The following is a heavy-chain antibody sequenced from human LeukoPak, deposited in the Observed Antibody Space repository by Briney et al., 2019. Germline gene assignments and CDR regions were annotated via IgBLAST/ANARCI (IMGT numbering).Heavy chain of an antibody. CDR3: ARQVRGWYQPNWFDP. Sequence: SETLSLTCTVSGGSIRSSSYYWGWIRQPPGKGLEWIGNIYYSGSTYYNPSLKSRVTISVDTSKNQFSLRLSSVTAADTAVYYCARQVRGWYQPNWFDPWGQGTLVTVSS. J-gene: IGHJ5*02. V-gene: IGHV4-39*01. CDR2: IYYSGST. CDR1: GGSIRSSSYY. D-gene: IGHD6-19*01.